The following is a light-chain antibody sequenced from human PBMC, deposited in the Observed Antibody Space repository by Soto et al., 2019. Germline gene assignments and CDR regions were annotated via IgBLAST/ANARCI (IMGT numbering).Light chain of an antibody. V-gene: IGKV1-5*03. CDR3: QKYNSHWT. Sequence: DVQMTQSPSTLSASVGDRVTITYRASQGISNRLAWYQQKPGKAPKLLIYQASSLKSGVPSRFGGSGSGTEFTLTITSLQPDDFATYHCQKYNSHWTFGQGTKVDIK. CDR1: QGISNR. J-gene: IGKJ1*01. CDR2: QAS.